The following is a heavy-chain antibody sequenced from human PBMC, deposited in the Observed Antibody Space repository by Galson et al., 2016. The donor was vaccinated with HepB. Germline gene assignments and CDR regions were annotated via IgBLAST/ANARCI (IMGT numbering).Heavy chain of an antibody. CDR1: GYRFTNYW. Sequence: QSGAEVKKSGESLKISCKDSGYRFTNYWIGWVRQMPGKGLEWMGIMYVGPSITRYSPSFQGQFTMSADKTINTAYLQWSSLKASDTAMYYCSKALDGTFYFDNWGQGTLVTVSS. CDR2: MYVGPSIT. CDR3: SKALDGTFYFDN. J-gene: IGHJ4*02. V-gene: IGHV5-51*01. D-gene: IGHD2/OR15-2a*01.